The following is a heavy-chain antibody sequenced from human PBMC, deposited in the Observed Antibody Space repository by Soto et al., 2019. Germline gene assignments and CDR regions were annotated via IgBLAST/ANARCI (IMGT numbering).Heavy chain of an antibody. D-gene: IGHD2-8*01. CDR1: GYTLTELS. J-gene: IGHJ4*02. CDR3: ATDSSYCTNGVCYGYYFDY. Sequence: ASVKVSCKVSGYTLTELSMHWVRQAPGKGLEWMGGFDPEDGETIYAQKFQGRVTMTEDTSTDTAYMELSSLRSEDTAVYYCATDSSYCTNGVCYGYYFDYWGQGTLVTSPQ. CDR2: FDPEDGET. V-gene: IGHV1-24*01.